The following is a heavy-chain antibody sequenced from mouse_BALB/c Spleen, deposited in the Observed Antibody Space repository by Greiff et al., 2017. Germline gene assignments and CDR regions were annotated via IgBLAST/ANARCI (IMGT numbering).Heavy chain of an antibody. CDR1: GYTFTDYA. V-gene: IGHV1S137*01. CDR2: ISTYYGDA. CDR3: AREDYGYYFDY. D-gene: IGHD1-2*01. Sequence: VQLQQSGAELVRPGVSAKISCKGSGYTFTDYAMHWVKQSHAKSLEWIGVISTYYGDASYNQKFKGKATMTVDKSSSTAYMELARLTSEDSAIYYCAREDYGYYFDYWGQGTTLTVSS. J-gene: IGHJ2*01.